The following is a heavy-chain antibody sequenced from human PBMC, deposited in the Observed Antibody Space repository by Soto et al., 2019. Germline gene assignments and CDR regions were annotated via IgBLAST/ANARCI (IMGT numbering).Heavy chain of an antibody. CDR1: GGPISIRSYD. V-gene: IGHV4-39*01. CDR3: ATRVSSGMDD. Sequence: SRPSNVSGGPISIRSYDGRWIRQPPGKGLEWSGSIYYSGSTYYNPPLKSRVTISVDTSKNQFSLKLSSVTAADTAGQYGATRVSSGMDDWGHETKVTVS. CDR2: IYYSGST. D-gene: IGHD6-6*01. J-gene: IGHJ6*02.